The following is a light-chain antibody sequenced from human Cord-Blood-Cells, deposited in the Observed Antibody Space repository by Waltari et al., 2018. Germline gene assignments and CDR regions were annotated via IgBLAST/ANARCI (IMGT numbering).Light chain of an antibody. CDR1: QSVSSN. V-gene: IGKV3-15*01. CDR3: QQYNNWPPLT. Sequence: EIVMTQSPATLSVSQGDRDTLSCRASQSVSSNLAWYQPKPGQAPRLLIYGASTRATGIPARFSGSGSGTEFTLTISSLQSEDFAVYYCQQYNNWPPLTFGGGTKVEIK. J-gene: IGKJ4*01. CDR2: GAS.